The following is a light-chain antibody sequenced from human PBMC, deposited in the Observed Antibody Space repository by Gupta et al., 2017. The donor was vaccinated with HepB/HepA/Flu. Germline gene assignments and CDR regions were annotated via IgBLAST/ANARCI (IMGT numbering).Light chain of an antibody. Sequence: DIQMTQSPSSLSASVGDRVTITCRASQSINNYLNWYQQKPGKAPKLLIYAASSLQSGVPSRFSGSGSGTDFTLTISSLQPEDFATYYCQQSYSIPHLTFGGGTXVDIK. J-gene: IGKJ4*01. V-gene: IGKV1-39*01. CDR3: QQSYSIPHLT. CDR1: QSINNY. CDR2: AAS.